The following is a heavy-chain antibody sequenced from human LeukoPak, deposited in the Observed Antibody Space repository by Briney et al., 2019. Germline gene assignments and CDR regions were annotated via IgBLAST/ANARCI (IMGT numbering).Heavy chain of an antibody. CDR2: MNPNSGNT. CDR3: ARWKRSDYGDYGPTYYFDY. CDR1: GYTFTSYD. V-gene: IGHV1-8*01. J-gene: IGHJ4*02. D-gene: IGHD4-17*01. Sequence: GASVKVSCKASGYTFTSYDINWVRQATGQGLEWMGWMNPNSGNTGYAQKFQGRVTMTRNTSISTAYMELSSLRSEDTAVYYCARWKRSDYGDYGPTYYFDYWGQGTLVTVSS.